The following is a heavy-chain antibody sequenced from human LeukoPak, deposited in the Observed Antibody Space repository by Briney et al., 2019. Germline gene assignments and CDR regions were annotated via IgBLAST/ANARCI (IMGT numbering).Heavy chain of an antibody. V-gene: IGHV4-4*02. CDR2: IYHSGST. CDR3: ARGPQIVVVPAAILNWFDP. CDR1: GGSISSSNW. Sequence: KTSETLSLTCAVSGGSISSSNWWSWVRQPPGKGLEWIGEIYHSGSTNYNPSLKSRVTISVDKSKNQFSLKLSSVTAADTAVYYRARGPQIVVVPAAILNWFDPWGQGTLVTVSS. D-gene: IGHD2-2*02. J-gene: IGHJ5*02.